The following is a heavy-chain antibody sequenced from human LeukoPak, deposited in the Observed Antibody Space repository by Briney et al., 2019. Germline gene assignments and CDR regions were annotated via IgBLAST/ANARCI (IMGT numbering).Heavy chain of an antibody. CDR1: GFTFSSYS. D-gene: IGHD3-3*01. J-gene: IGHJ4*02. V-gene: IGHV3-21*01. CDR3: ARGVGELRFLEWSFDI. Sequence: PGGSLRLSCAASGFTFSSYSMNWVRQAPGKGLEGVSSISSSRSYIYYADSVKGQFTISRDNAKNSLYLQMNSLRAEDTAVYYCARGVGELRFLEWSFDIWGQGTLVTVSS. CDR2: ISSSRSYI.